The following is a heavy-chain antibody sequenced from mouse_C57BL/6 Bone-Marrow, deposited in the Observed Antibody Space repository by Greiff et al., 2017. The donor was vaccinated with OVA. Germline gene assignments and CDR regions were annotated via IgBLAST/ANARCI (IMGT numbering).Heavy chain of an antibody. CDR3: TRNYYGSYCDAMGY. Sequence: QVQLQQSGAELVRPGASVTLSCKASGYTFTDYEMHWVKQTPVHGLEWIGAIDPENGGTAYNQKFKGKAILTADKSSSTAYMELRSLTSEDSAVYYCTRNYYGSYCDAMGYWGQGTSVTVSS. CDR1: GYTFTDYE. CDR2: IDPENGGT. J-gene: IGHJ4*01. D-gene: IGHD2-1*01. V-gene: IGHV1-15*01.